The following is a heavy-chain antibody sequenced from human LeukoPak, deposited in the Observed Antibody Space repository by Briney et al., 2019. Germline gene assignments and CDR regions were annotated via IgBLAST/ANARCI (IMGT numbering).Heavy chain of an antibody. CDR1: GGSINSGNYY. V-gene: IGHV4-61*02. J-gene: IGHJ4*02. CDR3: ATMGLWFDY. D-gene: IGHD1/OR15-1a*01. Sequence: SETLSLTCTVSGGSINSGNYYWSWIRQPAGKELEWIGRIYTSGSTNYNPSLKSRVTISVDTSKNQFSLKLSSVTAADTAVYYCATMGLWFDYWGQGTLVTVSS. CDR2: IYTSGST.